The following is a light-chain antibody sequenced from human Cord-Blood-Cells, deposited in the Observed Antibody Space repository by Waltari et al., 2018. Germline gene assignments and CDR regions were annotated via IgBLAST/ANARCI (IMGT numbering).Light chain of an antibody. CDR1: QDISNY. CDR3: QQYDNLPYS. CDR2: DAS. J-gene: IGKJ2*03. Sequence: DIHMTKSPSSLSASVGDRVTITCQASQDISNYLNWYQQKPGKAPKLLIYDASNLETRVISRFSGSGSGTDFSFTISSLQPEDIATFYCQQYDNLPYSFGQGTKLEIK. V-gene: IGKV1-33*01.